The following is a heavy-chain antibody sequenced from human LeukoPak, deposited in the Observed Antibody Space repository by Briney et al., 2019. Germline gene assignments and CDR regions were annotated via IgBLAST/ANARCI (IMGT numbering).Heavy chain of an antibody. V-gene: IGHV4-39*02. CDR3: ARVSGLIDY. Sequence: SETLSLTCTVSGGSISSSSYYWGWIRQPPGKGLEWIGSIYYSGNTYYNPSLKSRVAISVDTSKSHFSLKLSSVTAADTAVYYCARVSGLIDYWGQGTLVTVSS. D-gene: IGHD1-26*01. CDR2: IYYSGNT. J-gene: IGHJ4*02. CDR1: GGSISSSSYY.